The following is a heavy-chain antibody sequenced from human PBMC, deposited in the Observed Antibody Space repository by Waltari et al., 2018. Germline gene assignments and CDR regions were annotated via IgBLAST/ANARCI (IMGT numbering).Heavy chain of an antibody. Sequence: QVQLAQSGFEVKKPGASVTVSCKASGYSFTHSGFSWVRQAPGQGLEWMAWINTKGDYTVYAQRFQGRLTLTTDTSTTTAYMDLRSLRSDDTAVYYCARDRGYRPDTFDLWGQGTMVTVSS. D-gene: IGHD5-18*01. CDR2: INTKGDYT. CDR1: GYSFTHSG. CDR3: ARDRGYRPDTFDL. V-gene: IGHV1-18*04. J-gene: IGHJ3*01.